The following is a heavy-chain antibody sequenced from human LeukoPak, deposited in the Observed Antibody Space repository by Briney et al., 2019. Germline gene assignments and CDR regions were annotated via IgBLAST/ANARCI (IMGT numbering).Heavy chain of an antibody. CDR2: ISGSGGST. J-gene: IGHJ4*02. CDR1: GFTFSSYA. D-gene: IGHD3-10*01. Sequence: GGSLRLSCAASGFTFSSYAMSWVRQAPGKGLEWVSAISGSGGSTYYADSVKGRFTISRDNSKNTLYLQMNSLRAEDTAVYYCAKVYYYGSGSYESLDYWGQGTLVTVS. V-gene: IGHV3-23*01. CDR3: AKVYYYGSGSYESLDY.